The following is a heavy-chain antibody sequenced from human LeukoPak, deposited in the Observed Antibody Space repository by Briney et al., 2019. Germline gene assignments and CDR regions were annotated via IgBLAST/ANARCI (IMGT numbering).Heavy chain of an antibody. D-gene: IGHD6-13*01. Sequence: ASVKVSCKASGYTFTSYDINWVRQATGQGLEWMGWMNPNSGNTGYAQKFQGRVTITRNTSISTAYMELSSLRSEDTAVYYCARGRRIAAAGTPPRYYYYMDVWGKGTTVTVSS. J-gene: IGHJ6*03. V-gene: IGHV1-8*03. CDR2: MNPNSGNT. CDR3: ARGRRIAAAGTPPRYYYYMDV. CDR1: GYTFTSYD.